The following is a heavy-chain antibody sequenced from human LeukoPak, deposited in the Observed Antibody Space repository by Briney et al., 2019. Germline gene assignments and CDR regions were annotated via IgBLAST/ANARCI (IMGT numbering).Heavy chain of an antibody. J-gene: IGHJ4*02. CDR1: GGSFSGYY. CDR2: INHSGST. V-gene: IGHV4-34*01. Sequence: PSETLSLTCAVYGGSFSGYYWSWIGQPPGKGLEWTGEINHSGSTNYNPSLKSRVTISVDTSKNQFSLKLSSVTAADTAVYYCARGSGSYTGDYWGQGTLVTVSS. CDR3: ARGSGSYTGDY. D-gene: IGHD1-26*01.